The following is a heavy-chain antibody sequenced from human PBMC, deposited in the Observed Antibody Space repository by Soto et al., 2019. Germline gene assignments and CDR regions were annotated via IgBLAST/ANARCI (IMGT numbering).Heavy chain of an antibody. CDR2: ISSSSSTI. D-gene: IGHD2-2*02. J-gene: IGHJ6*03. V-gene: IGHV3-48*01. CDR1: GFTFSSYS. Sequence: GGSLRLSCAASGFTFSSYSMNWVRQAPGKGLEWVSYISSSSSTIYYADSVKGRFTISRDNAKNSLYLQMNSLRAEDTAVYYCARDRYCSSTSCYSDMDVWGKGTTVNVSS. CDR3: ARDRYCSSTSCYSDMDV.